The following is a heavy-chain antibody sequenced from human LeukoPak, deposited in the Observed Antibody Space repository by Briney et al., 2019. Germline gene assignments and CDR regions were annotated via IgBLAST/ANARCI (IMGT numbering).Heavy chain of an antibody. CDR3: ASYGSGSYKY. V-gene: IGHV4-59*01. D-gene: IGHD3-10*01. Sequence: SETLSLTCTVSGGSISSYYWSWIRQPPGKGLEWIGYICYSGSTNYNPSLKSRVTISVDTSKNQFSLKLSSVTAADTAVYYCASYGSGSYKYWGQGTLVTVSS. CDR2: ICYSGST. CDR1: GGSISSYY. J-gene: IGHJ4*02.